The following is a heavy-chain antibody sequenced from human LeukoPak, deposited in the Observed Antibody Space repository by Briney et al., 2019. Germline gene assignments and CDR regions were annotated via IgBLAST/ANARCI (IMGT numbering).Heavy chain of an antibody. CDR1: RFTASSNY. V-gene: IGHV3-53*01. CDR3: AKDRGSGREYYFDY. J-gene: IGHJ4*02. D-gene: IGHD1-26*01. CDR2: IYRGGST. Sequence: GGSLRLSCAASRFTASSNYMSWVRQAPGKGLEWVSVIYRGGSTYYADSVKGRFTISRDNSKNTLYLQMNRLRAEDTAVYYCAKDRGSGREYYFDYWGQGTLVTVSS.